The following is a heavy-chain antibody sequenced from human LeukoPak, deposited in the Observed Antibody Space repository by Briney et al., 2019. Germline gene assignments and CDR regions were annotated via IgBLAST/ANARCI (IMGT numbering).Heavy chain of an antibody. J-gene: IGHJ4*02. D-gene: IGHD6-13*01. CDR2: ISWDGGST. V-gene: IGHV3-43*01. CDR1: GFTFDDYT. Sequence: GGSLRLSCAASGFTFDDYTMHWVRQAPGKGLEWVSLISWDGGSTYYADSVKGRFTISRDNSKNSLYLQMNSLRTEDTALYYCAKALTPGSSSWYDYWGQGTLVTVSS. CDR3: AKALTPGSSSWYDY.